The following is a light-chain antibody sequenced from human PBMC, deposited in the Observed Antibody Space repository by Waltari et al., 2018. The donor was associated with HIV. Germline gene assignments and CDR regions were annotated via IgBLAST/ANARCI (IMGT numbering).Light chain of an antibody. J-gene: IGLJ2*01. CDR2: DDR. Sequence: SYVLTQPPPVSVAPGQTARITGGGNNMAATKRGHWYRLNPGQAPVVVIYDDRDRPSGIPDRFSGSSSGDTATLTISRAEAGDEADYYCQVWDGRGDPVIFGGGTKLAVV. CDR3: QVWDGRGDPVI. V-gene: IGLV3-21*02. CDR1: NMAATKR.